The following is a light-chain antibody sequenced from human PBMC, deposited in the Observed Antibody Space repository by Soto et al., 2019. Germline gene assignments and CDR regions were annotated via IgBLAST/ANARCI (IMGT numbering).Light chain of an antibody. J-gene: IGKJ1*01. CDR1: QGISTN. CDR2: GAS. Sequence: EIVMTQSPATLSVSPGERATLSCRASQGISTNLAWYQKKPGQAPRLLIYGASTRATGIPSRFSGSGSGTEFTITIGSLQSDDFAVYYCKQYSNWPPWTFGQRTKV. CDR3: KQYSNWPPWT. V-gene: IGKV3-15*01.